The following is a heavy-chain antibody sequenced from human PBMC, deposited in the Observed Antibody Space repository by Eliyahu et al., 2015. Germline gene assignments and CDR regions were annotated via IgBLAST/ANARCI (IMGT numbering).Heavy chain of an antibody. CDR1: GFTFSSYG. V-gene: IGHV3-30*02. J-gene: IGHJ6*02. Sequence: QVQLVESGGGAVQPGGSLRXSCAASGFTFSSYGXHWVRQAPGKGLEWVAFIRYDGSNKYYADSVKGRFTISRDNSKNTLYLQMNSLRAEDTAVYYCAKVRARTTFLGSNYYGMDVWGQGTTVTVSS. CDR2: IRYDGSNK. D-gene: IGHD2/OR15-2a*01. CDR3: AKVRARTTFLGSNYYGMDV.